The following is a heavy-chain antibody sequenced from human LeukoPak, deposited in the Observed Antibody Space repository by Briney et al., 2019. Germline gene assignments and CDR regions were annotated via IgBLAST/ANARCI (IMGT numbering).Heavy chain of an antibody. J-gene: IGHJ6*03. V-gene: IGHV4-59*01. Sequence: SETLSLTCTVSGGSISSYYWSWIRQPPGKGLEWIGYIYYSGSTNYNPSLKSRVTISVDTSKNQFSLKLSSVTAADTAVYYCAREGMNYSKHDYYYYMDVWGKGTTVTVSS. CDR1: GGSISSYY. CDR3: AREGMNYSKHDYYYYMDV. CDR2: IYYSGST. D-gene: IGHD1-7*01.